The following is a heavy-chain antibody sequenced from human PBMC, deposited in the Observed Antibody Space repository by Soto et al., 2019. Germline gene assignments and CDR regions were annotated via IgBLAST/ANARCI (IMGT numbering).Heavy chain of an antibody. CDR3: KSHEGGAAADCPLDD. CDR2: IYYSVST. Sequence: SETLSLTCTVSGGSIRSSTYYWGWIRQPPGKGLEWIGSIYYSVSTHYNPSLKSRVTMSVDTSTNQFSLKLNSVTAADTAVYYCKSHEGGAAADCPLDDWGQGTLVTV. V-gene: IGHV4-39*01. J-gene: IGHJ4*02. D-gene: IGHD6-13*01. CDR1: GGSIRSSTYY.